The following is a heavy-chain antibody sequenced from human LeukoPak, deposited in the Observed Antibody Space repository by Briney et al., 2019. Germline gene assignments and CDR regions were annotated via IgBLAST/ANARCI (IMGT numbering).Heavy chain of an antibody. J-gene: IGHJ5*02. D-gene: IGHD3-3*01. CDR2: IRHDGSSE. V-gene: IGHV3-30*02. CDR1: GFTFNSYA. Sequence: GESLKISCLASGFTFNSYAMHWVRRAPGKGLEWVAFIRHDGSSEYYADSVKGRFIISRDRSGNTLSLQMKSLRPEDTAMYYCARHNTRFLERLPALGSWGQGTLVTVSS. CDR3: ARHNTRFLERLPALGS.